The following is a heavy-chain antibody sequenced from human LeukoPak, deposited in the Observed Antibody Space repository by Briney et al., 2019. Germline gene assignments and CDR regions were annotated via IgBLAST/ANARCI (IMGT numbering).Heavy chain of an antibody. V-gene: IGHV3-13*01. D-gene: IGHD3-22*01. CDR1: GFTFSSYD. Sequence: GGSLRLSCAASGFTFSSYDMHWVRQATGKGLEWVSAIGTAGDTYYPGSVKGRFTISRENAKNSLYLQMNSLRAGDTAVYYCARGGSYYYDSSGYYNDAFDIWGQGTMVTVSS. J-gene: IGHJ3*02. CDR3: ARGGSYYYDSSGYYNDAFDI. CDR2: IGTAGDT.